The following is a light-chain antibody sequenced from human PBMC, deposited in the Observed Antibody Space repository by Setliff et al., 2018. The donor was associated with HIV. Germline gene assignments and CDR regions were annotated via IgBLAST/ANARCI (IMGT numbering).Light chain of an antibody. CDR2: DVH. V-gene: IGLV2-23*02. CDR1: KSEIGTYNL. CDR3: SSYGDSPSV. Sequence: QSALAQPAAVSGSPGQSITISCSGNKSEIGTYNLVSWYQKYPGKAPQLTIYDVHNRPSGVSARFSGSKSGNTPSLTISALQAGDEADYYCSSYGDSPSVFGPGTKVTV. J-gene: IGLJ1*01.